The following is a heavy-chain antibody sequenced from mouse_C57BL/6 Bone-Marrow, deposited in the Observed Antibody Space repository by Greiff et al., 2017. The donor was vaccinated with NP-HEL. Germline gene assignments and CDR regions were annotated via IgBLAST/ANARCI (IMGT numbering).Heavy chain of an antibody. Sequence: QVQLQQSGPGLVAPSQSLSITCTVSGFSLTSYGVHWVRQPPGKGLEWLVVIWSDGSTTYNSALKSRLSISKDNSKSQVFLNMNSLQTDDTAMYYCARHDGYFHYYAMDYWGQGTSVTVSS. CDR3: ARHDGYFHYYAMDY. D-gene: IGHD2-3*01. CDR1: GFSLTSYG. J-gene: IGHJ4*01. CDR2: IWSDGST. V-gene: IGHV2-6-1*01.